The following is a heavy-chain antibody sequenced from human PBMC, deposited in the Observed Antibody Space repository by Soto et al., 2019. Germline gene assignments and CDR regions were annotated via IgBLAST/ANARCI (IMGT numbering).Heavy chain of an antibody. CDR2: IRSRSATT. D-gene: IGHD3-16*01. Sequence: EVQLVESGGGLVKPGGSLRLSCAASGFSFSNAWMNWVRQAPGKGLEWVGRIRSRSATTDYAAPVKGRFTISRDDSKYTLYLQMNSLKVEDTAVYFCTTSGKPHVVDHWGQGTLVTVSS. V-gene: IGHV3-15*07. CDR1: GFSFSNAW. J-gene: IGHJ4*02. CDR3: TTSGKPHVVDH.